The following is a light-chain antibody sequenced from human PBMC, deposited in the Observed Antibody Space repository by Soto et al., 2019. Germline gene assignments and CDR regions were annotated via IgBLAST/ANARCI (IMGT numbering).Light chain of an antibody. CDR3: HQRSSWPLT. Sequence: EIVLTQSPATLSLSPGERATLSCRASQSVGTYLAWHQQKPGQAPRLLLYDASTRATGIPARFSGCGSGTDFTLTISSLEPEDFAVYYCHQRSSWPLTFGGGTKVEIK. V-gene: IGKV3-11*01. CDR1: QSVGTY. CDR2: DAS. J-gene: IGKJ4*01.